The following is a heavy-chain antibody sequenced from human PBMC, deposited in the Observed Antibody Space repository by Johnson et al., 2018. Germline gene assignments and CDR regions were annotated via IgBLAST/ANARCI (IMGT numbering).Heavy chain of an antibody. CDR2: ISYDGSNK. Sequence: QVQLVESGGGVVQPGRSLRLSCAASGFTFSSYAMHWVRQAPGKGLEWVAVISYDGSNKYYADSVKGRFTISRDNSKNTLYLQMNSLGAGDTAVYYCARDRSNAFDIWGQGTMVTVSS. CDR3: ARDRSNAFDI. V-gene: IGHV3-30-3*01. CDR1: GFTFSSYA. J-gene: IGHJ3*02.